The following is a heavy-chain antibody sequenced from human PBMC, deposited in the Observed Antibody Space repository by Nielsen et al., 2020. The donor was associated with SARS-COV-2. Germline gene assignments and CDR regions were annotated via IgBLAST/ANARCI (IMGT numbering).Heavy chain of an antibody. J-gene: IGHJ4*02. D-gene: IGHD6-25*01. CDR3: ATGLGSGYYNY. Sequence: ASVQVSCKGSGFTFSRHDHGITWVRQPPGPGLVWMGWVSAYNGNTNNAQKFQGRVTMTIATSTSTAYVELRSLRSDDTAVYYCATGLGSGYYNYWSQGSLVTVSA. CDR2: VSAYNGNT. CDR1: GFTFSRHD. V-gene: IGHV1-18*04.